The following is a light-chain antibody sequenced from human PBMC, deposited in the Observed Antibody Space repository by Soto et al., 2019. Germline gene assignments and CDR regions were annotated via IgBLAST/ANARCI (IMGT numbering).Light chain of an antibody. J-gene: IGKJ4*01. CDR3: QQSYTTPLT. V-gene: IGKV1-6*01. CDR1: QGIRND. CDR2: AAS. Sequence: AIQMTQSPSSLSASAGDRVTITCRASQGIRNDLGWYQQKPGKAPKLLIYAASSLQSGVPSRFSGSGSGTDFTLTIRSLQPEDFATYYCQQSYTTPLTFGGGTKVDIK.